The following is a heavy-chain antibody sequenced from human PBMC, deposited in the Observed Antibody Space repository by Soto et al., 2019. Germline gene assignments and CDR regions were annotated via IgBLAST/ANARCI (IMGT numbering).Heavy chain of an antibody. J-gene: IGHJ4*02. CDR1: GFTVNSNY. Sequence: GGSLRLSCAASGFTVNSNYMSWVRQAPGKGLEWVSVIYSDGSTYYADSVKGRFIISRDNSNNTLYFQMNSLRAEDTAVYYCATLPKYDILTGFYPCWGQGTLVTVSS. CDR2: IYSDGST. V-gene: IGHV3-66*01. D-gene: IGHD3-9*01. CDR3: ATLPKYDILTGFYPC.